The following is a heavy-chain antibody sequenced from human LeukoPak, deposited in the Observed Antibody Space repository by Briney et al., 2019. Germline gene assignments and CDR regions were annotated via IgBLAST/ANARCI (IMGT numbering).Heavy chain of an antibody. J-gene: IGHJ4*02. D-gene: IGHD2-21*01. CDR1: GFTFSSYW. CDR2: ISSTGRII. CDR3: VRDGRFCGADCYLDY. V-gene: IGHV3-48*04. Sequence: GGSLRLSCAASGFTFSSYWMTWVRQAPGKGLEWLSFISSTGRIIEYADSVKGRFTISRDNANNSLSIQMSSLRAEDTAIYYCVRDGRFCGADCYLDYWGQGALVIVSS.